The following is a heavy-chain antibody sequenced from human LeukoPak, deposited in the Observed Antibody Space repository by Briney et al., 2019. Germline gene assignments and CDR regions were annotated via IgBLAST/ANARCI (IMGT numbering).Heavy chain of an antibody. CDR1: GGSISSSSYY. CDR2: IYYSGST. V-gene: IGHV4-39*07. CDR3: ARDRGAVAGLNDAFDI. Sequence: SETVSLTCTVSGGSISSSSYYWGWIRQPPGKGLEWIGNIYYSGSTYYNPSLKSRVTISVDTSKNQFSLKLSSVTAADTAVYYCARDRGAVAGLNDAFDIWGQGTMVTVSS. J-gene: IGHJ3*02. D-gene: IGHD6-19*01.